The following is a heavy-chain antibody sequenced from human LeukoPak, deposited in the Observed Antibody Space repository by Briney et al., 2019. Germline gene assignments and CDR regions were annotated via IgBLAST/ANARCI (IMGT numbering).Heavy chain of an antibody. CDR2: ISGSGGST. D-gene: IGHD6-19*01. J-gene: IGHJ4*02. V-gene: IGHV3-23*01. CDR3: ARGTDDSSGWYWLY. Sequence: QAGGSLRLSCAASGFTFSSYPMNWVRPAPGKGLEWVSAISGSGGSTYYAGSVKGRFTISRDNSKNTLFLQVNSLRAEDTAVYYCARGTDDSSGWYWLYWGQGTLVTVSS. CDR1: GFTFSSYP.